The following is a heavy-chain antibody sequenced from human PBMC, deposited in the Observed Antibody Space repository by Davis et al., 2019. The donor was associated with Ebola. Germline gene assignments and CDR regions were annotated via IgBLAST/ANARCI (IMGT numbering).Heavy chain of an antibody. Sequence: SGPTLVKPTQTLTLTCTFSGFSLSTSGVGVGWIRQPPGKALEWLALIYWDDDKRYSTSLKTRLTISKDTSKNQVVLTMTNMDPVDTATYYCARINGITGTSRRNYGMDVWGQGTTVTVSS. D-gene: IGHD1-7*01. CDR3: ARINGITGTSRRNYGMDV. CDR2: IYWDDDK. CDR1: GFSLSTSGVG. V-gene: IGHV2-5*02. J-gene: IGHJ6*02.